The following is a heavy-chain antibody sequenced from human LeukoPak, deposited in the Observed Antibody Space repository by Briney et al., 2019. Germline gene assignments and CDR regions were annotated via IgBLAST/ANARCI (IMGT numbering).Heavy chain of an antibody. CDR3: ARTKTLGPAGPYGYGDYGAEYDFDY. V-gene: IGHV3-21*01. D-gene: IGHD4-17*01. CDR1: GFIFSSYS. CDR2: ITSSSSYI. J-gene: IGHJ4*02. Sequence: PGGSLRLSCAASGFIFSSYSMNWVRQAPGKGLEWVSSITSSSSYIYYADSVKGRFTISRDNAKNSLYLQMNSLRAEDTAVYYCARTKTLGPAGPYGYGDYGAEYDFDYWGQGTLVTVSS.